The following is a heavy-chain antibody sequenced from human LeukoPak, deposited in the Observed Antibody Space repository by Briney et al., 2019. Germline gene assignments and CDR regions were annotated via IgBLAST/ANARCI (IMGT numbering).Heavy chain of an antibody. CDR3: ARERSGDGYNYEDY. V-gene: IGHV1-69*05. Sequence: ASVKVSCKASEGTFSSYAISWVRQAPGQGLEWMGGIIPIFGTANYAQKFQGRVTITTDESTSTAYMELSSPRSEDTAVYYCARERSGDGYNYEDYWGQGTLVTVSS. CDR2: IIPIFGTA. D-gene: IGHD5-24*01. J-gene: IGHJ4*02. CDR1: EGTFSSYA.